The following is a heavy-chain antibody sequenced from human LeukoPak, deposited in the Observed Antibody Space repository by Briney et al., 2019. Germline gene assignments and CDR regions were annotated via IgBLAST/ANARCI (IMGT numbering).Heavy chain of an antibody. CDR2: INHSGST. CDR1: GGSFSGYY. J-gene: IGHJ4*02. Sequence: SETLSLTCAVYGGSFSGYYWSWIRQPPGKGLEWIGEINHSGSTNYNPSLKSRVTKSVDTSKNQFSLKLSSVTAADTAVYYCARGRGGPGAWGQGTLVTVSS. V-gene: IGHV4-34*01. CDR3: ARGRGGPGA. D-gene: IGHD3-10*01.